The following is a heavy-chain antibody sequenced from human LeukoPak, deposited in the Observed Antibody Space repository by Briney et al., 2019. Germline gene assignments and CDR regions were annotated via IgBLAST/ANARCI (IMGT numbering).Heavy chain of an antibody. J-gene: IGHJ6*03. CDR2: IYTSGST. V-gene: IGHV4-4*07. CDR3: ARDQDCSSTSCYFLDNYYYYYVDV. CDR1: GGSISSYY. Sequence: SETLSLTCTVSGGSISSYYWSWIRQPAGKGLEWIGRIYTSGSTNYNPSLKSRVTMSVDTSKNQFSLKLSSVTAADTAVYYCARDQDCSSTSCYFLDNYYYYYVDVWGKGTTVTVSS. D-gene: IGHD2-2*01.